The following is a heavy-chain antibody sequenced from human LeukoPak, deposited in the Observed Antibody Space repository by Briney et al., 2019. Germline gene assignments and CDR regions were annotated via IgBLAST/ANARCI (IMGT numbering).Heavy chain of an antibody. CDR1: GFTFSNYG. Sequence: AGGSLRLSCAASGFTFSNYGMHWVRQAPGKGLEWVAIISYDGSNTYYADSVKGRFTISRDNSKNTLYLQMNSLRAEDTAVYYCARGPDSSGSYFDYWGQGTLVTVSS. CDR3: ARGPDSSGSYFDY. V-gene: IGHV3-30*03. CDR2: ISYDGSNT. D-gene: IGHD3-22*01. J-gene: IGHJ4*02.